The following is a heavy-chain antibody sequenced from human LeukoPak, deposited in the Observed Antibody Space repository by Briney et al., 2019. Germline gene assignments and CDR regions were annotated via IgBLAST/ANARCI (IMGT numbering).Heavy chain of an antibody. V-gene: IGHV3-23*01. D-gene: IGHD1-26*01. CDR2: ISGSGVTT. CDR3: AKKVVVGATSPYSDFQD. J-gene: IGHJ1*01. Sequence: GGSLRLSCVASGFTFSSYAMSWVRQAPGKGLEWVSAISGSGVTTHYAGSAKGRFSISRDNSENTLYLQMNSLRAEDTALYYCAKKVVVGATSPYSDFQDWGQGTLVTVSS. CDR1: GFTFSSYA.